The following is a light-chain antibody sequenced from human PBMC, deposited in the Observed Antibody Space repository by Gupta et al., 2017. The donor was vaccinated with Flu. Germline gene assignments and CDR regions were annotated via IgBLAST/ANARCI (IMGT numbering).Light chain of an antibody. CDR3: QQGSSWPRT. CDR1: QSISSY. Sequence: VFPPPPAPLSLSPGERATLSCRASQSISSYVTGYQQKPGQAPRLLIYDASNMATGIPARCSGSGSGTECTLTISSLEPEDFAVYYCQQGSSWPRTFGQGTKVEIK. V-gene: IGKV3-11*01. CDR2: DAS. J-gene: IGKJ1*01.